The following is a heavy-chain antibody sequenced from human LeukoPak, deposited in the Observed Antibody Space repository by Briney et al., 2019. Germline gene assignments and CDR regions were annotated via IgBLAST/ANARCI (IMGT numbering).Heavy chain of an antibody. V-gene: IGHV3-33*06. CDR1: GFTFSSYG. CDR2: IWYDGSNK. Sequence: GGSLRLSCAASGFTFSSYGMPRVRQAPGKGLEWVAVIWYDGSNKYYADSVKGRFTISRDNSKNTLYLQMNSLRAEDTAVYYCAKGVAVAGVAYFDYWGQGTLVTVSS. D-gene: IGHD6-19*01. CDR3: AKGVAVAGVAYFDY. J-gene: IGHJ4*02.